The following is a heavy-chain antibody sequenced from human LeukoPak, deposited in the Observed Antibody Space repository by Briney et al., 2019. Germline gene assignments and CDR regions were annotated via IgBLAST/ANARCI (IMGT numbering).Heavy chain of an antibody. V-gene: IGHV1-8*01. CDR2: MNPNSGNT. CDR3: ARERAAAGYDAFDI. CDR1: GYTFTSYD. Sequence: GASVKVSCKASGYTFTSYDINWVRQATGQGLEWMGWMNPNSGNTGYAQKFQGRVTMTRNTSISTAYMELSRLRSEDTAVYYCARERAAAGYDAFDIWGQGTMVTVSS. J-gene: IGHJ3*02. D-gene: IGHD6-13*01.